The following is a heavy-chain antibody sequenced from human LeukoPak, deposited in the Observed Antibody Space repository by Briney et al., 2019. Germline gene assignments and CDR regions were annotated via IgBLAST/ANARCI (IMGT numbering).Heavy chain of an antibody. V-gene: IGHV4-59*01. CDR2: IYYSGST. CDR3: ARCYCSSTSCLYYFDY. CDR1: GGSISSYY. J-gene: IGHJ4*02. Sequence: SGTLSLTCTVSGGSISSYYWSWIRQPPGKGLEWIGYIYYSGSTNYNPSLKSRVTISVDTSKNQFSLKLSSVTAADTAVYYCARCYCSSTSCLYYFDYWGQGTLVTVSS. D-gene: IGHD2-2*01.